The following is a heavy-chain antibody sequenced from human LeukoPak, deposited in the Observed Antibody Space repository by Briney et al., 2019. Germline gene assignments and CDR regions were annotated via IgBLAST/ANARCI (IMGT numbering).Heavy chain of an antibody. V-gene: IGHV3-48*03. CDR3: AREKGGDLLDI. CDR2: ISSSGSTI. CDR1: GFTFSRYE. J-gene: IGHJ4*02. D-gene: IGHD1-26*01. Sequence: PGGSLRLSCAASGFTFSRYEMNWVRQAPGKGLEWVSYISSSGSTIYYADSVKGRFTISRDNSKNTLYLQMNSLRAEDTAVYYCAREKGGDLLDIGGQGTLVTVSS.